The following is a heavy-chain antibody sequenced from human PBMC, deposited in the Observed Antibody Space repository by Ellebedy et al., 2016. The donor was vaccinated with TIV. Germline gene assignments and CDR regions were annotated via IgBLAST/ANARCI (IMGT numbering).Heavy chain of an antibody. V-gene: IGHV3-9*01. CDR2: ISWNSGSI. CDR1: GFTFDDYA. D-gene: IGHD1-26*01. Sequence: GGSLRLSXAASGFTFDDYAMHWVRQAPGKGLEWVSGISWNSGSIGYADSVKGRFTISRDNAKNSLYLQMNSLRAEDTAVYFCATLERHFEQQVGSWGYYSYYLDVWGKGTTVTVSS. J-gene: IGHJ6*03. CDR3: ATLERHFEQQVGSWGYYSYYLDV.